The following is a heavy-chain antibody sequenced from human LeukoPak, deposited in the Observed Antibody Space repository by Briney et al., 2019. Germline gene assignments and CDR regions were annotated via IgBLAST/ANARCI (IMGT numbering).Heavy chain of an antibody. CDR3: ARGPILEWLSYFDY. D-gene: IGHD3-3*01. V-gene: IGHV4-31*03. CDR2: IYYSGST. CDR1: GGSISSGGYY. J-gene: IGHJ4*02. Sequence: SETLSLTCIVSGGSISSGGYYWSWIRQHPGKGLEWIGYIYYSGSTYYNPSLKSRVTISVDTSKNQFSLKLSSMTAADTAVYYCARGPILEWLSYFDYWGQGTLVTVSS.